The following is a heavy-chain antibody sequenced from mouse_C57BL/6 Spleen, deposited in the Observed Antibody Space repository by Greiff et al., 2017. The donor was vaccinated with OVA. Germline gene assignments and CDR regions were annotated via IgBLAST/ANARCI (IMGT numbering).Heavy chain of an antibody. V-gene: IGHV2-2*01. CDR3: ASHGSSYGYAMDY. CDR2: IWSGGST. CDR1: GFSLTSYG. J-gene: IGHJ4*01. D-gene: IGHD1-1*01. Sequence: QVQLKESGPGLVQPSQSLSITCTVSGFSLTSYGVHWVRQSPGKGLEWLGVIWSGGSTDYNAAFISSLSISKDNSKRQVFFKMNSLQADDTAIYYCASHGSSYGYAMDYWGQGTSVTVSS.